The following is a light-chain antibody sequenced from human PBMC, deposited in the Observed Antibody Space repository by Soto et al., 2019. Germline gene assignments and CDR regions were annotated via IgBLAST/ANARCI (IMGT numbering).Light chain of an antibody. CDR2: DAS. V-gene: IGKV3-11*01. Sequence: EIVLTQSPATLSLSTGERATLSCRASENVYNYLAWYQQIPGQPPRLLIYDASNRAAGVPARFSGSGSGTDFTLTISSLEPEDFAVYYCQQRSDWPRTFGQGTKVDIK. CDR1: ENVYNY. J-gene: IGKJ1*01. CDR3: QQRSDWPRT.